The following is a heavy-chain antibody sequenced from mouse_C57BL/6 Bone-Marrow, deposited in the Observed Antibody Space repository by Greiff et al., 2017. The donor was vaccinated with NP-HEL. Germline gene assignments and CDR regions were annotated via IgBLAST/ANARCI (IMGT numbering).Heavy chain of an antibody. CDR3: ARPSLFWFAY. Sequence: QVQLQQPGAELVKPGASVKLSCKASGYTFTSYWMHWVKQRPGQGLEWIGMIHPNSGSTNYNEKFKSKATLTVDKSASTAYMQLSSLTSEDSAVYYCARPSLFWFAYWGQGTLVTVSA. V-gene: IGHV1-64*01. CDR2: IHPNSGST. J-gene: IGHJ3*01. CDR1: GYTFTSYW.